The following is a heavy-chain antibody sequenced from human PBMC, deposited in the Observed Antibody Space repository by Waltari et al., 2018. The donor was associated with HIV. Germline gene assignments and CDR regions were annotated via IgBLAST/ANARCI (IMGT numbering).Heavy chain of an antibody. J-gene: IGHJ4*02. CDR1: GFTFSDYY. D-gene: IGHD2-8*01. CDR2: IRDSGNTI. Sequence: QVQLVESGGGLVKPGGSLRLSCAASGFTFSDYYMSWIRQAPGKGLELVSYIRDSGNTIYYADSVKGRFTISRDNAKNSLYLQMNSLRAEDTAVYYCARNIVLMVYASDWGQETLVTVSA. V-gene: IGHV3-11*01. CDR3: ARNIVLMVYASD.